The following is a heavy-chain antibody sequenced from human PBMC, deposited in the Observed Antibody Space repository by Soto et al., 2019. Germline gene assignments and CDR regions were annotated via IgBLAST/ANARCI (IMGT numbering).Heavy chain of an antibody. CDR2: ISGSGGST. CDR3: AKDSRIDYYGSGSYFDY. J-gene: IGHJ4*02. V-gene: IGHV3-23*01. D-gene: IGHD3-10*01. CDR1: GFTFSSYA. Sequence: EVQLLESGGGLVQPGGSLRLSCAASGFTFSSYAMSWVRQAPGKGLEWVSAISGSGGSTYYADSVKGRFTISRDNSKNTLYLQMISLRAEDTAVYYCAKDSRIDYYGSGSYFDYWGQGTLVTVSS.